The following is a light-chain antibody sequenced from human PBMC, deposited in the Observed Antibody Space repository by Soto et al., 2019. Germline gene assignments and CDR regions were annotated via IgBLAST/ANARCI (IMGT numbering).Light chain of an antibody. CDR3: SSYRSSIIPVV. J-gene: IGLJ2*01. V-gene: IGLV2-14*01. CDR2: GVS. Sequence: QSVLTQPASVSGSPGQSITISCTGTSSDIGGYNYVSWYQQHPGKAPKLMIYGVSNRPSGVSGRFFGSKSGNTASLTISGLQPEDEADYYCSSYRSSIIPVVFDGGTKLTVL. CDR1: SSDIGGYNY.